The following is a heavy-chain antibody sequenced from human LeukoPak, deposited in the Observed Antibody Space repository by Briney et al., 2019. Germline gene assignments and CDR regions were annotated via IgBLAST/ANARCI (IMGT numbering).Heavy chain of an antibody. CDR1: GFTFSSYS. J-gene: IGHJ4*02. CDR3: AKGRGSSTSCHEY. V-gene: IGHV3-23*01. CDR2: ISGSGDST. D-gene: IGHD2-2*01. Sequence: GGSLRLSCAASGFTFSSYSMNWVRQAPGKGLEWVSVISGSGDSTYYADSVKGRFTISRDNSKNTLYLQMNSLRAEDTAIYYCAKGRGSSTSCHEYWGQGTLVTVSS.